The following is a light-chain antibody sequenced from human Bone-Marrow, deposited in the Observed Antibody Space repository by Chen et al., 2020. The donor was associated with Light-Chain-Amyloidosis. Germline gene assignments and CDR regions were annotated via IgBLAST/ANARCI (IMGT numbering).Light chain of an antibody. CDR2: WAS. CDR1: QSILYSSNNRNY. J-gene: IGKJ2*01. CDR3: QQYYGAPYT. V-gene: IGKV4-1*01. Sequence: DFVMTQSPDPLAVSLGERATINCKSSQSILYSSNNRNYLAWYQQKPGQPPKLLISWASTRESGVPDRFSGSGSGTDFTLTISSLQAADVAVYYCQQYYGAPYTFGQGTKLEIK.